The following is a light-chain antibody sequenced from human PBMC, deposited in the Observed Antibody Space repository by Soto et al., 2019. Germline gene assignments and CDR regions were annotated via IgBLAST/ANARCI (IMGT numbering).Light chain of an antibody. CDR1: SGHSSFI. V-gene: IGLV4-60*03. J-gene: IGLJ3*02. Sequence: QLVLTQASSAAASPGSSVKLTCTLSSGHSSFIIAWHQVRPGKAPRYLMKLQGNGNYNKGNGVPDRFSGSSSGADRYLTISNLQSEDEAEYYCETRDSHTRVFGGGTKLTVL. CDR3: ETRDSHTRV. CDR2: LQGNGNY.